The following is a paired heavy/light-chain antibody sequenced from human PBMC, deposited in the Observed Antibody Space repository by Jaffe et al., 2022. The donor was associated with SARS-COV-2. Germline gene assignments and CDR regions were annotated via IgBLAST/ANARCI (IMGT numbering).Light chain of an antibody. CDR2: RDN. J-gene: IGLJ3*02. CDR3: QVWDNKIDV. Sequence: SYELSQPLSVSVALGQTAIITCGGLNIGVKVVHWYQQKPGQAPVLVMFRDNNRPSGIPERFSGSNSGKTATLTISGAQAGDEADYYCQVWDNKIDVFGGGTKLTVL. V-gene: IGLV3-9*01. CDR1: NIGVKV.
Heavy chain of an antibody. Sequence: VQLEQSGAEVKKPGESLRISCRASGYTFTKFWITWVRQMPGKGLEWMGRIDPTDSFTNYSPSFQGHVSVSVDTSINTAYLQWSSLKASDTAMYYCARVITVAGFYYFDQWGQGTLVTVSS. V-gene: IGHV5-10-1*03. CDR1: GYTFTKFW. J-gene: IGHJ4*02. CDR2: IDPTDSFT. CDR3: ARVITVAGFYYFDQ. D-gene: IGHD6-19*01.